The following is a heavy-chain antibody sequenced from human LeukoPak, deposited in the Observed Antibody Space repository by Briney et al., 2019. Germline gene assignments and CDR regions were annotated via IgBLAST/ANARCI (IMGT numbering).Heavy chain of an antibody. Sequence: SETLSLTCTVSGGSISSHYWSWIRQPPGKGLEWIGYIYYSGSTNYNPSLKSRVTISVDMSKNQFSLKLSSVTAADTAVYYCARGVCSSTSCYAYAFDIWGQGTMVTVSS. CDR1: GGSISSHY. V-gene: IGHV4-59*11. J-gene: IGHJ3*02. CDR3: ARGVCSSTSCYAYAFDI. D-gene: IGHD2-2*01. CDR2: IYYSGST.